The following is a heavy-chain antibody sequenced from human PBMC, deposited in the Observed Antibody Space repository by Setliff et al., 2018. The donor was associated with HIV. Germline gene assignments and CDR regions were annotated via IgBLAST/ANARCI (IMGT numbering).Heavy chain of an antibody. CDR2: IYISGNT. CDR3: ARRSIVGSTRGYYYYALDV. V-gene: IGHV4-4*09. D-gene: IGHD2-21*01. CDR1: GDSINKYY. Sequence: SETLSLTCTVSGDSINKYYWSWIRQPPGKGLEWIGYIYISGNTRYNPSLKSRGTMSLDTPKNQVSLKLTSVTAADTAVYYCARRSIVGSTRGYYYYALDVWGQGTTVTVSS. J-gene: IGHJ6*02.